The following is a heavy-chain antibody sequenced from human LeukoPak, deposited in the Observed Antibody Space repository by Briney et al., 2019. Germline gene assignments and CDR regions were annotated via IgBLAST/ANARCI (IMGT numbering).Heavy chain of an antibody. V-gene: IGHV4-59*01. Sequence: SGTLSLTCTVSGGSISSYYWSWIRQPPGKGLEWIGYIYYSGSTNYNPSLKSRVTISVDTSKNQFSLKLSSVTAADTAVYYCARDRGPGSGYSYGVDYWGQGTLVTVSS. CDR2: IYYSGST. CDR1: GGSISSYY. J-gene: IGHJ4*02. D-gene: IGHD5-18*01. CDR3: ARDRGPGSGYSYGVDY.